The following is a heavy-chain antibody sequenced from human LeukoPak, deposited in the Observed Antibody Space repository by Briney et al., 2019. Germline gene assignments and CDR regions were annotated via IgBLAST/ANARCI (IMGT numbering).Heavy chain of an antibody. D-gene: IGHD1-1*01. CDR3: ARARARVHGLDY. J-gene: IGHJ4*02. Sequence: PSETLSLTCTVSGGSISSYYWSWIRQPPGKGLKWIGYIYYSGSTNYNPSLKSRVTISVDTSKNQFSLKLSSVTAADTAVYYCARARARVHGLDYWGQGTLVTVSS. CDR1: GGSISSYY. CDR2: IYYSGST. V-gene: IGHV4-59*01.